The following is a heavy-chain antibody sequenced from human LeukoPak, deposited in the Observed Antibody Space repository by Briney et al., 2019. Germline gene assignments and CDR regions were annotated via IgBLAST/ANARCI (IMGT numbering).Heavy chain of an antibody. J-gene: IGHJ4*02. CDR2: ISGSGGST. V-gene: IGHV3-23*01. CDR1: GFTFSDYY. Sequence: QPGGSLRLSCAASGFTFSDYYMNWVRQAPGKGLEWVSAISGSGGSTYYADSVKGRFTISRDNSENTLYLQMNSLRAEDTAVYYCAHHAAGRYTIIMYVDYWGQGTLVTVSS. D-gene: IGHD1-26*01. CDR3: AHHAAGRYTIIMYVDY.